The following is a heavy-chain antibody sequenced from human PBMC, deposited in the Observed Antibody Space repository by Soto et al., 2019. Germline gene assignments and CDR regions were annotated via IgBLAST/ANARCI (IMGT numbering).Heavy chain of an antibody. CDR1: GFTFSSYG. V-gene: IGHV3-33*01. J-gene: IGHJ6*03. CDR2: IWYYGSNK. Sequence: GGSLRLSCAASGFTFSSYGMHWVRQAPGKGLEWVAVIWYYGSNKYYADAVKGRFTIARDNSKNTLYLQMNSLGAEDTAVYYCARDASAPLVYYYMDVWGKGTTVTVSS. CDR3: ARDASAPLVYYYMDV. D-gene: IGHD6-6*01.